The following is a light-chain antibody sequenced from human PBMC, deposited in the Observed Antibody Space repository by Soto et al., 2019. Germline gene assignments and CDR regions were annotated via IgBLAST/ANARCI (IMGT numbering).Light chain of an antibody. CDR2: DAS. CDR1: QSVSSY. CDR3: QQRSNSPQT. V-gene: IGKV3-11*01. Sequence: EIVLTQSPATLSLSPGERATLSCRASQSVSSYLAWYQQKPGQAPRLLIYDASNLATGIPARFSGSGSGTDFTLTISSLEPEDFAVYYCQQRSNSPQTFGQGTKVEIK. J-gene: IGKJ1*01.